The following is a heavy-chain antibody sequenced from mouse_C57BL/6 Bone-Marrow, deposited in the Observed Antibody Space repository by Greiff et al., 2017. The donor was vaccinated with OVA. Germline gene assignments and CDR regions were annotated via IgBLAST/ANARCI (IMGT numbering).Heavy chain of an antibody. CDR1: GYAFSSSW. D-gene: IGHD2-4*01. CDR2: IYPGDGDT. J-gene: IGHJ4*01. V-gene: IGHV1-82*01. Sequence: QVQLKDSGPELVKPGASVKISCKASGYAFSSSWMNWVKQRPGKGLEWIGRIYPGDGDTTYNGKFKGKATLTADKSSSTAYMQLSSLTSEDSAVYFGAKHRYYDYDDYAMDYWGQGTSVTVSS. CDR3: AKHRYYDYDDYAMDY.